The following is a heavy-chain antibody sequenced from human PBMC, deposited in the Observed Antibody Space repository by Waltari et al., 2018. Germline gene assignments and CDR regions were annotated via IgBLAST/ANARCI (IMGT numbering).Heavy chain of an antibody. CDR1: GYTFTDYY. J-gene: IGHJ3*02. CDR2: VDPEDGET. V-gene: IGHV1-69-2*01. Sequence: EVQLVQSGAEVKKPGATVKISCKVSGYTFTDYYMHWVQQAPGKGHEWMGLVDPEDGETIYAEKFQGRVTISADTSTDTVYMELRSLRSEDTAVYYCATVGFGYCSGGSCYFGHDAFDIWGQGTMVTVSS. CDR3: ATVGFGYCSGGSCYFGHDAFDI. D-gene: IGHD2-15*01.